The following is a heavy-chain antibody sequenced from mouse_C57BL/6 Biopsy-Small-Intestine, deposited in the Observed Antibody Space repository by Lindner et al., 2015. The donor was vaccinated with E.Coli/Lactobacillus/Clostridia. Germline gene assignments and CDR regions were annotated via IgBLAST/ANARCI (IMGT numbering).Heavy chain of an antibody. CDR3: ASQSTMTTNWYFDV. D-gene: IGHD2-4*01. CDR1: GFTFNTYA. CDR2: IRSKSSNYAT. V-gene: IGHV10-3*01. Sequence: VQLQESGGGLVQPKGSLKLSCAASGFTFNTYAMHWVRQAPGKGLEWVARIRSKSSNYATYYADSVKDRFTISRDDSESMFYLQMNNLKTDDTARYYCASQSTMTTNWYFDVWGTGTTVTVSS. J-gene: IGHJ1*03.